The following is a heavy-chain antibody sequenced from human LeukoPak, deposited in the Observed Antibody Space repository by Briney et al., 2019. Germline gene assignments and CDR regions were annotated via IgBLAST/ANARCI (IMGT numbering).Heavy chain of an antibody. J-gene: IGHJ2*01. CDR1: AFTASAYW. CDR2: IKQDGSEK. CDR3: AKGRWYFDL. V-gene: IGHV3-7*03. Sequence: GGCLRLSCTASAFTASAYWMNWVSQARGRGLEWVANIKQDGSEKYYVDSVKGRFAISRDNANNSLFLQMTNLRAEDTAVYYCAKGRWYFDLWGRGTLVTVSS.